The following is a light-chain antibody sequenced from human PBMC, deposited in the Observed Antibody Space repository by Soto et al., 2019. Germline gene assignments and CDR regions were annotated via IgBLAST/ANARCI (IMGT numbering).Light chain of an antibody. V-gene: IGLV2-23*02. J-gene: IGLJ1*01. CDR1: SGDVGNYNL. CDR2: EVN. CDR3: CSYVGSSTSYV. Sequence: QSALTQPASVSGSPGQSITISCTGTSGDVGNYNLVSWYQQHPGKAPKLMIYEVNKWPSGVSNRFSGSKSGNTASLTISGLQAEDGADYYGCSYVGSSTSYVFGTGTKV.